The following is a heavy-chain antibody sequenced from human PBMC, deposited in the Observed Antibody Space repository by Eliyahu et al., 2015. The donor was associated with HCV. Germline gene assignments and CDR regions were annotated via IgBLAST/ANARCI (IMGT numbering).Heavy chain of an antibody. CDR3: ARTDYSGKSYYYYGMDV. CDR2: IFSXDEE. D-gene: IGHD4-23*01. Sequence: QVTLKESGPVLVKPTETLTLTCAVSGFSLRNGRMGVTWIRQPPGKALEWLAHIFSXDEEAYNASLXSRLTISRDTSKSQVVLTVTNVGPVDTGTYYCARTDYSGKSYYYYGMDVWGQGTTVTVSS. V-gene: IGHV2-26*01. J-gene: IGHJ6*02. CDR1: GFSLRNGRMG.